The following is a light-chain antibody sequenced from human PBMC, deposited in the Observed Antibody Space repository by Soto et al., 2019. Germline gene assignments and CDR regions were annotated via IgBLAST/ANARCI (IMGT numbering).Light chain of an antibody. CDR1: SSDVGTYNL. Sequence: SVLTQPAAVSGSPGQSITISCTGTSSDVGTYNLVSWYQQYPGKAPKLMIYATSKRPSGVSNRFSGSKSGDTASLTISGLQAEDEADYYCTSFARGSTLVFGGGTKVTVL. CDR2: ATS. CDR3: TSFARGSTLV. V-gene: IGLV2-23*01. J-gene: IGLJ3*02.